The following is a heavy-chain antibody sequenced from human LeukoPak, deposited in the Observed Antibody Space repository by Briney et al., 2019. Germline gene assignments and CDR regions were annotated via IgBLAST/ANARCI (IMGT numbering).Heavy chain of an antibody. CDR3: ARSYPQCYDFWSGPNWFDP. Sequence: PSETLSLTCTVSGGSISSYYGSWIRQPAGKGLEWIGRINTSGSTNYNPSLKSRVTMSVDTSKNQFSLKLSSVTAADTAVYYCARSYPQCYDFWSGPNWFDPWGQGTLVTVSS. J-gene: IGHJ5*02. CDR1: GGSISSYY. V-gene: IGHV4-4*07. CDR2: INTSGST. D-gene: IGHD3-3*01.